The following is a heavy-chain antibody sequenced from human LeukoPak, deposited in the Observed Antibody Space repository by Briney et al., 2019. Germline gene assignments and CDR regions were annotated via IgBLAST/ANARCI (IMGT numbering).Heavy chain of an antibody. D-gene: IGHD3-9*01. CDR2: ILPIFGTA. CDR1: GGTFSSYV. Sequence: SVKVSCKASGGTFSSYVINWVRQAPGQGLEWMGGILPIFGTAIYAQHFQGRLTITADESTNSAYMELNRLRSDDTAVYYCARAEDQGRYFDWLPGFDPWGQGTLVIVSS. V-gene: IGHV1-69*13. CDR3: ARAEDQGRYFDWLPGFDP. J-gene: IGHJ5*02.